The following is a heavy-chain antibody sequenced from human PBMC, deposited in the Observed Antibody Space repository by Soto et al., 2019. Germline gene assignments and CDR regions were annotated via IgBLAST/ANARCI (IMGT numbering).Heavy chain of an antibody. CDR2: ISYDGSNK. D-gene: IGHD5-18*01. CDR3: ARDPGYSYGPSYLDY. Sequence: QVQLVESGGGVVQPGRSLRLSCAASGFTFSSYAMHWVRQAPGKGLEWVAVISYDGSNKYYADSVKGRFTISRDNSKNTLYLQMNSLRAEDTAVYYCARDPGYSYGPSYLDYWGQGTLVTVSS. V-gene: IGHV3-30-3*01. J-gene: IGHJ4*02. CDR1: GFTFSSYA.